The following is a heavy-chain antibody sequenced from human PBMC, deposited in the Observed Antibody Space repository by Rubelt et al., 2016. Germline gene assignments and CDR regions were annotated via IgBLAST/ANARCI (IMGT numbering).Heavy chain of an antibody. CDR2: IKQDGSEI. CDR1: GLTVSTNY. CDR3: ATSRVPGAYDY. V-gene: IGHV3-7*02. Sequence: EVQLVESGGGLIQPGGSLRLSCAASGLTVSTNYMTWVRQAPGKGREWVANIKQDGSEIYYGDSVRGRLTISRDNAKNSRHLQKKSLGAEETAVYYCATSRVPGAYDYWGQGTLVSVSS. J-gene: IGHJ4*02. D-gene: IGHD2-2*01.